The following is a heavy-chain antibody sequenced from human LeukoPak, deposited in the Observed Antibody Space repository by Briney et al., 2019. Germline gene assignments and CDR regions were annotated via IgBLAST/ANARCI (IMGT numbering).Heavy chain of an antibody. CDR1: GFSFSGYW. CDR2: INSDGSFT. J-gene: IGHJ4*02. CDR3: SRAGPDWRIDS. V-gene: IGHV3-74*01. D-gene: IGHD3-9*01. Sequence: GGSLRLSCAASGFSFSGYWMHWVRQAPGKGLVGFSVINSDGSFTTYGDSVEGRFTISRDNAKNTLYLQMNSLRAEDTAVYYCSRAGPDWRIDSWGQGTLVTVSS.